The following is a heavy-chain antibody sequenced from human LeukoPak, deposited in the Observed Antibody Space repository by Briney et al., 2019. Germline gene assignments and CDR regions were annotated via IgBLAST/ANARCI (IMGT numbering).Heavy chain of an antibody. CDR1: GGSISSYY. CDR2: IYYSGST. Sequence: PSETLSLTCTVSGGSISSYYWGWVRQPPGKGLEWIGSIYYSGSTYYNPSLKSRVTISVDTSKNQFFLRLSSVTAADTALYYCATPSSGWHSFDYWGQGALVTVSS. V-gene: IGHV4-39*01. CDR3: ATPSSGWHSFDY. D-gene: IGHD6-19*01. J-gene: IGHJ4*02.